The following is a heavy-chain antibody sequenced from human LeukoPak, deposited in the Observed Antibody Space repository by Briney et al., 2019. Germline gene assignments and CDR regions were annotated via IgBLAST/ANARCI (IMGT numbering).Heavy chain of an antibody. D-gene: IGHD6-6*01. Sequence: SETLSLTCTVSGYSISSGYDWGWIRQPPGKGLEWIGKIYHSGSTYYSPSLKSRVTISLDTSKNQFSLKLSSVTAADTAIYYCARDFSSSSTVYYYYYMDVWGKGTTVTVSS. V-gene: IGHV4-38-2*02. J-gene: IGHJ6*03. CDR1: GYSISSGYD. CDR3: ARDFSSSSTVYYYYYMDV. CDR2: IYHSGST.